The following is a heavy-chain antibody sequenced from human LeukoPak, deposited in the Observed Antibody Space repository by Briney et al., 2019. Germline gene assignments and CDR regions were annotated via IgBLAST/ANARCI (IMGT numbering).Heavy chain of an antibody. CDR2: INTDGSTT. V-gene: IGHV3-74*01. J-gene: IGHJ4*02. Sequence: PGGSLRLSCVASGFTFSNYWFHWVRQAPGKGLVWVARINTDGSTTNYADSVKGRFTISRDNAKNTLYLQMNSLRAEDTAVYHCANDMTGPVDSWGQGTLVTVSS. CDR1: GFTFSNYW. D-gene: IGHD3-9*01. CDR3: ANDMTGPVDS.